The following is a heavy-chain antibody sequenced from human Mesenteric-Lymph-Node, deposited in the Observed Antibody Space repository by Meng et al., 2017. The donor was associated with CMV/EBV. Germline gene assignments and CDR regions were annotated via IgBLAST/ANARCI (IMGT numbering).Heavy chain of an antibody. Sequence: QGGAGLLKPSKTRSLHCGVYGWSFSVYYWSWIRQPPGKGLEWIGEINHSGSTNYNPSLKSRVTISVDTSKNQFSLKLSSVTAADTAVYYCARHQRWLKSEGGFNYWGQGTLVTVSS. CDR3: ARHQRWLKSEGGFNY. V-gene: IGHV4-34*02. CDR2: INHSGST. J-gene: IGHJ4*02. D-gene: IGHD4-23*01. CDR1: GWSFSVYY.